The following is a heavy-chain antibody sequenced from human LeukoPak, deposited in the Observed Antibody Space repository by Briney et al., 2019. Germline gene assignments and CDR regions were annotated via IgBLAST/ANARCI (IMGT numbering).Heavy chain of an antibody. CDR1: GFTFSRYD. Sequence: PGGSLRLSCAASGFTFSRYDMNWVRQAPGKGLEWVSYISTSGGTKYYADSVKGRFTISRDNAKNSLYLQMDSLRAEDTAVYYCARDSYYSSDYWGQGTLVTVSS. CDR3: ARDSYYSSDY. CDR2: ISTSGGTK. V-gene: IGHV3-48*03. J-gene: IGHJ4*02. D-gene: IGHD3-22*01.